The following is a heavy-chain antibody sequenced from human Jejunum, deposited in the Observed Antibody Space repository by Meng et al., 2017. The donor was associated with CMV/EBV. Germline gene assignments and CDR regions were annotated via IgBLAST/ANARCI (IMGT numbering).Heavy chain of an antibody. CDR3: AGDLENGYASSIKDY. J-gene: IGHJ4*02. Sequence: FTFSSYWMSWVRQAPGKGLEWVANIKQDGSEKYYGVSVKGRFTISRDNAKNSLSLQMNSLRAEDTAVYYCAGDLENGYASSIKDYWGQGTLVTVSS. CDR1: FTFSSYW. CDR2: IKQDGSEK. V-gene: IGHV3-7*01. D-gene: IGHD3-16*01.